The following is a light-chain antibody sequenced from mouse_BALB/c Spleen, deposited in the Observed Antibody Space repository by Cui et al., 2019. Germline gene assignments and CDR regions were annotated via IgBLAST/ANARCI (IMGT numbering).Light chain of an antibody. J-gene: IGKJ1*01. CDR3: QHFWGPPWT. CDR1: ENIYSN. CDR2: AAT. Sequence: DIQMTQSPASLTVSVGETVTNTCRAGENIYSNLAWYQQKQGKSPKLLVYAATNLADGVPSRFSGSGSGTQYSLKINSLQSEDFGSYYCQHFWGPPWTFGGGTKLEIK. V-gene: IGKV12-46*01.